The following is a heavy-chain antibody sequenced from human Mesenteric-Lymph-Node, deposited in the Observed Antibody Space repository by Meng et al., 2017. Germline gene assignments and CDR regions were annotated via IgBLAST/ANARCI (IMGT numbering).Heavy chain of an antibody. D-gene: IGHD2-15*01. CDR2: TRNKAKSYST. Sequence: GESLKISCAASGFIFSDYYIDWVRQAPGKGLEWVGRTRNKAKSYSTDYAASVKGRFTISRDDSKNSLYLQMNSLKTEDTAVYYCTTGVVVVVAAVLYDDYWGQGTLVTVSS. CDR1: GFIFSDYY. V-gene: IGHV3-72*01. CDR3: TTGVVVVVAAVLYDDY. J-gene: IGHJ4*02.